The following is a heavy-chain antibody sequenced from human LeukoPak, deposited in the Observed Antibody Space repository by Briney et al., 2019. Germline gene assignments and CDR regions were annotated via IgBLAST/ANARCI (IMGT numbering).Heavy chain of an antibody. V-gene: IGHV1-24*01. CDR3: AKPTHARGGPWFDP. Sequence: ASVKVSCKVSGYTLTELSMHWVRQAPGKGLEWMGGFDPKDAETIYAQKFQGRVTMTEDTSSDTAYMELNSLRSEDTAVYYCAKPTHARGGPWFDPWSQGALVTVSS. D-gene: IGHD1-14*01. CDR1: GYTLTELS. J-gene: IGHJ5*02. CDR2: FDPKDAET.